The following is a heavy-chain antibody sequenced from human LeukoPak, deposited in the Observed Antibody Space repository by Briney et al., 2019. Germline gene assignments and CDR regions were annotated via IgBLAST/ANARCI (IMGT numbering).Heavy chain of an antibody. J-gene: IGHJ6*03. V-gene: IGHV4-59*01. CDR2: VDHTGST. D-gene: IGHD3-10*01. CDR3: ARGRVSSSTWFSTYYYFFYMDF. Sequence: SETLSLTCTVSDDSITMYYWTWIRQPPGKGLEWIGYVDHTGSTKFNPSLNGRVSISRDTSNNFFSLRLRSVTAADTAVYFCARGRVSSSTWFSTYYYFFYMDFWGKGTTVTVSS. CDR1: DDSITMYY.